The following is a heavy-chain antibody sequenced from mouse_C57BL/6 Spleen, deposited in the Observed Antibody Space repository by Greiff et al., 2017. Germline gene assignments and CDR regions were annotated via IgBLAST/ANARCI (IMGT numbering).Heavy chain of an antibody. CDR1: GYTFTSYW. J-gene: IGHJ2*01. V-gene: IGHV1-53*01. Sequence: QVQLQQPGTELVKPGASVKLSCKASGYTFTSYWMHWVKQRPGQGLEWIGNINPSNGGTNYNEKFKSKATLTVDTSSSTAYMQLSSLTSEDSAVYYCARDGNGYLYYFDYWGQGTTLTVSS. CDR3: ARDGNGYLYYFDY. D-gene: IGHD2-3*01. CDR2: INPSNGGT.